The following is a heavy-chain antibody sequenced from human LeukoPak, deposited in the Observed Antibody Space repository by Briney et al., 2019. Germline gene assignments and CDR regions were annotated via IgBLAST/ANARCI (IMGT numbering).Heavy chain of an antibody. D-gene: IGHD3-22*01. V-gene: IGHV5-51*01. CDR3: ARQSDSSGYPDY. J-gene: IGHJ4*02. Sequence: NSGESLKVSCKGSGYSFTSYWIGWVRQMPGKGLEWMGIIYPGDSDTRYSPSFQGQVTISADKSISTAYLQWSSLKASDTAMYYCARQSDSSGYPDYWGQGTLVTVSS. CDR2: IYPGDSDT. CDR1: GYSFTSYW.